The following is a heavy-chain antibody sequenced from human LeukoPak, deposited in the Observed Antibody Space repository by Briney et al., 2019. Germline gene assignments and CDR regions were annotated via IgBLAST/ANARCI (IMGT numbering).Heavy chain of an antibody. V-gene: IGHV4-34*01. D-gene: IGHD4-23*01. CDR3: AGDTLEYSNSPDALDI. Sequence: PSETLSLTCAVYGGSFSGYYWSWIRQPPGKGLEWIGEINHSGSTNYNPSLKSRVTISVDTSKNQFSLKLSSVTAADTAIYYCAGDTLEYSNSPDALDIWGQGTMVTVSS. CDR2: INHSGST. CDR1: GGSFSGYY. J-gene: IGHJ3*02.